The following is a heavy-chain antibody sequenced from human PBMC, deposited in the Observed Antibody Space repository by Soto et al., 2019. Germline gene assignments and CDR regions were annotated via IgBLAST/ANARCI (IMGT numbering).Heavy chain of an antibody. CDR1: GGSISSGDYY. CDR2: IYYSGST. V-gene: IGHV4-30-4*01. Sequence: SETLSLTCTVSGGSISSGDYYWSWIRQPPGKGLEWIGYIYYSGSTYYNPPLKSRVTISVDTSKNQFSLKLSSVTAADTAVYYCARVYDTVTTIYFDYSGQATLVTVSS. CDR3: ARVYDTVTTIYFDY. D-gene: IGHD4-17*01. J-gene: IGHJ4*02.